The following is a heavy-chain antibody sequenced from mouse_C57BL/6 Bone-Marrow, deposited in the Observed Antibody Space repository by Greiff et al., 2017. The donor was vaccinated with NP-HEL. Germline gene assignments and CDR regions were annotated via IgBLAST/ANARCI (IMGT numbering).Heavy chain of an antibody. CDR1: GFTFSSYG. Sequence: EVMLVESGGDLVKPGGSLKLSCAASGFTFSSYGMSWVRQTPDKRLEWVATISSGGSYTYYPDSVKGRFTISRDNAKNTLYLQMSSLKSEDTAMYYCARQTGTIAYWGQGTLVTVSA. CDR2: ISSGGSYT. V-gene: IGHV5-6*01. CDR3: ARQTGTIAY. D-gene: IGHD4-1*01. J-gene: IGHJ3*01.